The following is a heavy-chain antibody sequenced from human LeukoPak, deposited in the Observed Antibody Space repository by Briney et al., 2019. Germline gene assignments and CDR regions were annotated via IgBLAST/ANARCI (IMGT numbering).Heavy chain of an antibody. CDR1: GGSFSGYY. J-gene: IGHJ3*02. Sequence: PSETLSLTCAVYGGSFSGYYWSWIRQPPGKGLEWIGEINHSGSTNYNPSLKSRVTTSVDTSKNQFSLKLSSVTAADTAVYYCARRQGPGIAAAEDAFDIWGQGTMVTVSS. D-gene: IGHD6-13*01. V-gene: IGHV4-34*01. CDR2: INHSGST. CDR3: ARRQGPGIAAAEDAFDI.